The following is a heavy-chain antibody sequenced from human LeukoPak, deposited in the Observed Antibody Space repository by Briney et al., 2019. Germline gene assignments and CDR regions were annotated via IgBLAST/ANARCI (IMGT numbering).Heavy chain of an antibody. V-gene: IGHV1-3*01. Sequence: VASVTVSCKASGYTFTSYAMHWVRQAPGQRLEWMGWINAGNGNTKYSQKFQGRVTITRDTSASTAYMELSSLRSEDTAVYYCARVLLWFGEFSFDYWGQGTLVTVSS. CDR3: ARVLLWFGEFSFDY. D-gene: IGHD3-10*01. J-gene: IGHJ4*02. CDR2: INAGNGNT. CDR1: GYTFTSYA.